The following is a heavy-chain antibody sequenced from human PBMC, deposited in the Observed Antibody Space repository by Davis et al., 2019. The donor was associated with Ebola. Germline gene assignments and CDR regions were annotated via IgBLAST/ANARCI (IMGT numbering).Heavy chain of an antibody. J-gene: IGHJ6*02. V-gene: IGHV3-74*01. CDR1: GFTFSNAW. D-gene: IGHD3-3*01. CDR2: INLDGSDT. CDR3: ARGNRITIFGTYYYGMDV. Sequence: GESLKISCAASGFTFSNAWMHWVRQAPGKGLVWVSYINLDGSDTNYADSVKGRFTISRDDAKNTLYLQMNSLRAEDTAVYYCARGNRITIFGTYYYGMDVWGQGTTVTVSS.